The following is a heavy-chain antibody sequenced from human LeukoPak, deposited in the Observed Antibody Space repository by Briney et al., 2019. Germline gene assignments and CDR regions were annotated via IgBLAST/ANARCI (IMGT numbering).Heavy chain of an antibody. D-gene: IGHD6-19*01. J-gene: IGHJ4*02. CDR3: ARTDYHGSGWYGDFDY. CDR2: IIPIFGTA. CDR1: GGTFSSYA. Sequence: SVKVSCKASGGTFSSYAISWVRQAPGQGLEWMGGIIPIFGTANYAQKFQGRVTITTDESTSTAYTELSSLRSEDTAVYYCARTDYHGSGWYGDFDYWGQGTLVTVSS. V-gene: IGHV1-69*05.